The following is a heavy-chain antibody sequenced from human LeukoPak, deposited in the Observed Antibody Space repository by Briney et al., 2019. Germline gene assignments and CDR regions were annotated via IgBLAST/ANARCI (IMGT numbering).Heavy chain of an antibody. CDR2: IRYDGSNK. V-gene: IGHV3-30*02. CDR3: ARATRGGYDGYFDY. J-gene: IGHJ4*02. Sequence: GGSLRLSCAASGFTFSSYGMHWVRQAPGKGLEWVAFIRYDGSNKYYADSVKGRFIISRDNARKSLYLQMNSLRAEDTAVYYCARATRGGYDGYFDYWGQGTLVTVSS. D-gene: IGHD5-12*01. CDR1: GFTFSSYG.